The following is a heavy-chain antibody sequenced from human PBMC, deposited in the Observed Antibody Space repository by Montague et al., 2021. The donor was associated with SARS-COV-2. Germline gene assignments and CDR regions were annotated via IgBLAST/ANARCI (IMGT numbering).Heavy chain of an antibody. D-gene: IGHD4-23*01. Sequence: SRRLSCAASGFPFSNIWMSWVRQAPGKGLEWVANIKPDESEKNYVDSVKGRFGISRDNAKNSLYLQMDNLRAEDTAIYYCAKNGGAHGLDVWGQGTSVSVSS. CDR2: IKPDESEK. CDR1: GFPFSNIW. J-gene: IGHJ6*02. CDR3: AKNGGAHGLDV. V-gene: IGHV3-7*01.